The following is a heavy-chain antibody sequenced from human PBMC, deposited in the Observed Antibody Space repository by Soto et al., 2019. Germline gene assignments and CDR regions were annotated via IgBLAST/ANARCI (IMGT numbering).Heavy chain of an antibody. CDR1: GGTFSSYA. CDR3: ARDRVPAHGDGSSWYYGMDV. D-gene: IGHD6-13*01. Sequence: GASVKVSCKASGGTFSSYAISWVRQAPGQGLEWMGGIIPIFGRANYAQKFQGRVTITADESTSTAYMEPSSLRSEDTAVYYCARDRVPAHGDGSSWYYGMDVWGQGTTVTVSS. J-gene: IGHJ6*02. CDR2: IIPIFGRA. V-gene: IGHV1-69*13.